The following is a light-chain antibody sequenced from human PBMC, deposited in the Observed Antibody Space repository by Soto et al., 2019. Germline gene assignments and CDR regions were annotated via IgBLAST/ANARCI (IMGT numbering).Light chain of an antibody. CDR2: DAS. V-gene: IGKV1-33*01. CDR1: QDISNY. J-gene: IGKJ1*01. Sequence: DIQMTQSPSSLSSSVGDRVTVTCQASQDISNYLNWYQHKAGKAPKLLISDASNLQTGVQSMFSGSGSGKYFTFTISSLQPEDIETYSCQLYHDLFPWTFGQGTKVEI. CDR3: QLYHDLFPWT.